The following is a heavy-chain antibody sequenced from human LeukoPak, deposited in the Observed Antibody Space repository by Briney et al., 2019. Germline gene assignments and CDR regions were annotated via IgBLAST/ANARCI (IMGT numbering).Heavy chain of an antibody. CDR1: GYTFTSYY. Sequence: ASVKVSCKASGYTFTSYYMHWVRQAPGQGLEWMGIINPSGGSTSYAQKFQGRVTMTRDMSTSTVYMELSSLRSEDTAVYYCARDPNIVVVPAAIGGSCCYMDAWGKGTTVTVSS. CDR3: ARDPNIVVVPAAIGGSCCYMDA. CDR2: INPSGGST. V-gene: IGHV1-46*01. D-gene: IGHD2-2*01. J-gene: IGHJ6*03.